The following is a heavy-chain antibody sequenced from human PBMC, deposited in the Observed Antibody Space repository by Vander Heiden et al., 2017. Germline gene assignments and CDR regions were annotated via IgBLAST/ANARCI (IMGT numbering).Heavy chain of an antibody. CDR1: GFTYSSYS. CDR3: ARDANWGFDY. J-gene: IGHJ4*02. Sequence: EVQLVESGGGLIQPGGSLRLHCAASGFTYSSYSMNGVRQAPGKGLEWVSYISGSGTTITYADSVKGRFTISRDNARKSLYLQMNSLRDGRDGDTAVYFCARDANWGFDYWGQGTLVTVSS. CDR2: ISGSGTTI. V-gene: IGHV3-48*02. D-gene: IGHD7-27*01.